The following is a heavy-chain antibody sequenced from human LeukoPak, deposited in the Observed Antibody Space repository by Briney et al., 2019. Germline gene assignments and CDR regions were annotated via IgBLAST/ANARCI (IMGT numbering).Heavy chain of an antibody. CDR3: ARKASVLARGAFYI. Sequence: PSETLSLTCTVSGGSISSSIYHWGWIRQPPGKGLEWIGSIYYSGSTYYNPSLNSRVTISLDTSKNQFSLKLSSVTAADTAGYYCARKASVLARGAFYIWGEGTMVTVSS. J-gene: IGHJ3*02. D-gene: IGHD3-10*01. V-gene: IGHV4-39*07. CDR2: IYYSGST. CDR1: GGSISSSIYH.